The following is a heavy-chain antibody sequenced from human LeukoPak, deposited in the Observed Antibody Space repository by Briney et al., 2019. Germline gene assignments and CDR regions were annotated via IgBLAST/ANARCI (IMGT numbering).Heavy chain of an antibody. CDR3: ARPGGNSGNDYYYAMDV. V-gene: IGHV1-69*04. Sequence: SVKVSCKASGGTFSSYDISWVRQAPGQGLEWMGRLIPILGVANYAQKFQGRVTITADKSTTTAYMELSSLRSEDMAVYYCARPGGNSGNDYYYAMDVWGQGTTVTVSS. CDR2: LIPILGVA. CDR1: GGTFSSYD. D-gene: IGHD4-23*01. J-gene: IGHJ6*02.